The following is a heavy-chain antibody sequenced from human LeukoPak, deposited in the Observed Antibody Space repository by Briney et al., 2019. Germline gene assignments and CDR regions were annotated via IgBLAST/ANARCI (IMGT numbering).Heavy chain of an antibody. CDR1: GGSISSYY. V-gene: IGHV4-59*08. J-gene: IGHJ3*02. D-gene: IGHD5-12*01. CDR3: AGLVRRGSKDAFDI. CDR2: IYYSGST. Sequence: SETLSLTCTVSGGSISSYYWSWIRQPPGKGLEWIGYIYYSGSTNYNPSLKSRVTISVDTSKNQFSLKLSSVTAADTAVYYCAGLVRRGSKDAFDIWGQGTMVTVSS.